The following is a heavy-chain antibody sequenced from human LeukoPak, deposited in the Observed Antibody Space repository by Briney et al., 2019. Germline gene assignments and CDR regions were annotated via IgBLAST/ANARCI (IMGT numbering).Heavy chain of an antibody. CDR2: IKQDGSEK. CDR3: AREVYGDNYFDY. CDR1: GFTFSRNW. J-gene: IGHJ4*02. V-gene: IGHV3-7*05. D-gene: IGHD4-17*01. Sequence: GGSLRLSCAASGFTFSRNWMSWVRRAPGKGPEWVANIKQDGSEKYYVDSVKGRFTISRDNAKMSLYLQMNSLRAEDTAVYYCAREVYGDNYFDYWGQGTLVTVSS.